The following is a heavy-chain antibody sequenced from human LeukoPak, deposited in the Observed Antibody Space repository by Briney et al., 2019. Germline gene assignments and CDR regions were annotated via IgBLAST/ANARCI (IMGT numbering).Heavy chain of an antibody. D-gene: IGHD2-2*01. CDR3: ARGRYCSSTSCYNNWFDP. CDR1: GYTFTGYY. V-gene: IGHV1-2*02. Sequence: ASVKVSCKASGYTFTGYYMHWVRQAPGQGLEWMGWINPNSGGTNYAQKFQGRVTMTRDTSISTAYMELSRLRSDDTAVYYCARGRYCSSTSCYNNWFDPWGQGTLVTVSS. J-gene: IGHJ5*02. CDR2: INPNSGGT.